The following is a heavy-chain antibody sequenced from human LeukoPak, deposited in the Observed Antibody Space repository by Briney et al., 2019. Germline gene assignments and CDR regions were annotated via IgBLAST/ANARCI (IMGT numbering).Heavy chain of an antibody. D-gene: IGHD3-3*01. CDR2: MYYSGAT. Sequence: SETLSLTCTVSGASISDGHYYWGWIRQTPGKGLEGIASMYYSGATYYHPSLKSRVTISVNTSTNQLSLKLSSVTAADTAVYYCARQSITPSDWLDPWGQGSLVIVSS. J-gene: IGHJ5*02. CDR3: ARQSITPSDWLDP. V-gene: IGHV4-39*01. CDR1: GASISDGHYY.